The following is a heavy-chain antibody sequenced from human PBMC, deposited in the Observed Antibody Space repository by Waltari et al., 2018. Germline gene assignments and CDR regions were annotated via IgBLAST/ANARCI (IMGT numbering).Heavy chain of an antibody. J-gene: IGHJ3*01. CDR1: GFSLSPYW. D-gene: IGHD6-13*01. V-gene: IGHV3-7*04. CDR2: INQDGSEK. CDR3: AREGHSSTS. Sequence: EVQLVESGGGLVQPGGSLRLSCAASGFSLSPYWMTWVRQAPESGLEWVANINQDGSEKYYVESVEGRFTISRDNTKNSLYLQMNSLRGEDTAVYYCAREGHSSTSWVQGTKVTVSS.